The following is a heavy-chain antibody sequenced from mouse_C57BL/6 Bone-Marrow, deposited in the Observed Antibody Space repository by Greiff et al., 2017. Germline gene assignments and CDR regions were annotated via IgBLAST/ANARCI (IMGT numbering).Heavy chain of an antibody. J-gene: IGHJ2*01. Sequence: EVKLMESGPGLVKPSQSLSLTCSVTGYSITSGYYWNWIRQFPGNKLEWMGYISYDGSNNYNPSLKNRISITRDTSKNQFFLKLNSVTTEDTATYYCASGGWSPRDYWGQGTTLTVSS. D-gene: IGHD2-3*01. V-gene: IGHV3-6*01. CDR2: ISYDGSN. CDR1: GYSITSGYY. CDR3: ASGGWSPRDY.